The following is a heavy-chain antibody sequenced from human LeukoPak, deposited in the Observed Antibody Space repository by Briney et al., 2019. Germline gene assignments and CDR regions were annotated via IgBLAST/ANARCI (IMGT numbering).Heavy chain of an antibody. Sequence: PSETLSLTCTVSGGSISSYYWSWIRQPAGKGLEWIGRIYTSGSTNYNPSLKSRVTMSVDTSMNQFSLKLSSVTAADTAVYYCARDRDYGDYYGMDVWGQGTTVTVSS. CDR1: GGSISSYY. J-gene: IGHJ6*02. D-gene: IGHD4-17*01. V-gene: IGHV4-4*07. CDR2: IYTSGST. CDR3: ARDRDYGDYYGMDV.